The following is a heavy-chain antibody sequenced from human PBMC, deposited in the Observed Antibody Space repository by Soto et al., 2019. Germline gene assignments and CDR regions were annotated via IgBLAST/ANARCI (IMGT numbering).Heavy chain of an antibody. D-gene: IGHD6-13*01. Sequence: GGSLRLSCAASGFIFRSYGMHWVRQAPGKGLEWVAAISYDGGQKSYADSVKGRFTISRDNSKNTLYLQMSRLRAEDTGVYYRARDYSMGDYFDYWGQGALVTVSS. CDR1: GFIFRSYG. J-gene: IGHJ4*02. CDR2: ISYDGGQK. V-gene: IGHV3-30*19. CDR3: ARDYSMGDYFDY.